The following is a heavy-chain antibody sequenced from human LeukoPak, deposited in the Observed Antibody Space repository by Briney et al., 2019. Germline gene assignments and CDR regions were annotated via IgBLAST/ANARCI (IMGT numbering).Heavy chain of an antibody. V-gene: IGHV3-66*02. CDR1: GFTVDSNY. D-gene: IGHD1-14*01. J-gene: IGHJ4*02. CDR2: IYSGGNT. CDR3: AKNLEVGITALGY. Sequence: PGGSLRLSCAASGFTVDSNYMSWVRQAPGKGLEWVSVIYSGGNTFYADSVKGRFTISRDNSKNTLYLQMNSLRAEDTAVYYCAKNLEVGITALGYWGQGTLVTVSS.